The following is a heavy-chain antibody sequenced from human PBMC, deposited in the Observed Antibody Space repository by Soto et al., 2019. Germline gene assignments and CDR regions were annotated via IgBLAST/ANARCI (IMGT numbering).Heavy chain of an antibody. CDR1: GYTFTSYA. D-gene: IGHD3-22*01. J-gene: IGHJ5*02. V-gene: IGHV1-3*01. CDR2: INAGNGNT. CDR3: ARDPREGYYDSSGYSP. Sequence: ASVKVSCKASGYTFTSYAMHWVRQAPGQRLEWMGWINAGNGNTKYSQKFQGRVTITRDTSASTAYMELSSLRSEDTAVYYCARDPREGYYDSSGYSPWGQGTLVTVSS.